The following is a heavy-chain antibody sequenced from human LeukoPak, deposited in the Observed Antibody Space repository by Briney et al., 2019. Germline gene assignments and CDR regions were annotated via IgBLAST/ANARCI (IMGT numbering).Heavy chain of an antibody. CDR1: GYTFTSYY. D-gene: IGHD1-26*01. CDR3: ARDQGSGSFLYYYYYYYMDV. V-gene: IGHV1-46*01. Sequence: ASVKVSCKASGYTFTSYYMHWVRQAPGQGLEWMGIINPSGGSTSYAQKFQGRVTMTRDTSISTAYMELSRLRSDDTAVYYCARDQGSGSFLYYYYYYYMDVWGKGTTVTVSS. J-gene: IGHJ6*03. CDR2: INPSGGST.